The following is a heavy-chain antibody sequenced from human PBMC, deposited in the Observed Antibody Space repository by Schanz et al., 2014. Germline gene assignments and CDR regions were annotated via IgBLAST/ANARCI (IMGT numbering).Heavy chain of an antibody. CDR3: ARGGFFDSTSFDS. D-gene: IGHD2-2*01. CDR2: IIPILDKT. Sequence: QVQLVQSGAEVKKPGSSVKVSCKASGGTFSSSTLTWVRQAPGQGLEWMGRIIPILDKTNYAQKFQGRVTMTADKSTSTVYMELSSLRSEDTAVYYCARGGFFDSTSFDSWGQGTLVTGSS. CDR1: GGTFSSST. V-gene: IGHV1-69*08. J-gene: IGHJ4*02.